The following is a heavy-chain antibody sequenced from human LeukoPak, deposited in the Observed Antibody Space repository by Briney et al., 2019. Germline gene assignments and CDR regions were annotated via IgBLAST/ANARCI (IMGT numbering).Heavy chain of an antibody. CDR1: GYTFTSYY. J-gene: IGHJ4*02. V-gene: IGHV1-46*01. D-gene: IGHD6-19*01. CDR3: ARDSSIAVAGVSARVGY. CDR2: INPSGGST. Sequence: ASVKVSCKASGYTFTSYYMHWVRQAPGQGLEWMGIINPSGGSTSYAQKFQGRVTMTRDMSTSTVYMELRSLRSDDTAVYYCARDSSIAVAGVSARVGYWGQGTLVTVSS.